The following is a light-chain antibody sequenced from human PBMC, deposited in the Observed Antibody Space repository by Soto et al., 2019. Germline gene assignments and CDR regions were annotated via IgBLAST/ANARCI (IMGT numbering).Light chain of an antibody. CDR1: SSDVGGYNY. Sequence: QSVLTQPPSASGSPGQSVTISCTGTSSDVGGYNYVSWYQQHPGKAPKLMIYEVSKRPSGVPDRFSGSKSGNTASLTASGLQAEDEADYYCSSYAGSVYVFGTGTKVTVL. J-gene: IGLJ1*01. V-gene: IGLV2-8*01. CDR3: SSYAGSVYV. CDR2: EVS.